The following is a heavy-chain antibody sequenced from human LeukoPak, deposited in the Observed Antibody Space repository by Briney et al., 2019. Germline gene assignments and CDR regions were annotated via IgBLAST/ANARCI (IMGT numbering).Heavy chain of an antibody. Sequence: GGSLRLSCAASGFTFSSYAMSWVRQAPGKGLEWVSAISGSGGSTYYADSVKGRFTISRDNSKNTLYLQMNSLRAEDTAVYYCARNDMGYCSSTSCFFDYWGQGTLVTVS. CDR2: ISGSGGST. D-gene: IGHD2-2*01. V-gene: IGHV3-23*01. J-gene: IGHJ4*02. CDR3: ARNDMGYCSSTSCFFDY. CDR1: GFTFSSYA.